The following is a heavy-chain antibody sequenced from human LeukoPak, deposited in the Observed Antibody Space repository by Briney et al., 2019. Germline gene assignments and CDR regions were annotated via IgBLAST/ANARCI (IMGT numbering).Heavy chain of an antibody. Sequence: SETLSLTCTVSGGSISSSSYYWGWIRQPPGKGLEWIGSIYYSGSTYYNPSLKSRVTISVDTSKNQFSLKLSSVTAADTAVYYCANGPPVPAAMGRPPAGPYGMDVWGQGTTVTVSS. J-gene: IGHJ6*02. D-gene: IGHD2-2*01. CDR1: GGSISSSSYY. CDR3: ANGPPVPAAMGRPPAGPYGMDV. V-gene: IGHV4-39*07. CDR2: IYYSGST.